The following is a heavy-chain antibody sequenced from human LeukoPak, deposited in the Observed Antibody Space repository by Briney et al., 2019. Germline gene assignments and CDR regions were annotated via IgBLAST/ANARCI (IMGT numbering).Heavy chain of an antibody. CDR1: GGSISNYY. V-gene: IGHV4-4*07. J-gene: IGHJ3*02. D-gene: IGHD6-13*01. CDR3: ARGIAAASERALDI. CDR2: IYSSGST. Sequence: SETLSLTCTVSGGSISNYYWSWIRQPAGKGLEWIGRIYSSGSTDYNPSLRSRVTMSVDTSKNHFSLKLSSVTAAYTAVYYCARGIAAASERALDIWGQGTMVTVSS.